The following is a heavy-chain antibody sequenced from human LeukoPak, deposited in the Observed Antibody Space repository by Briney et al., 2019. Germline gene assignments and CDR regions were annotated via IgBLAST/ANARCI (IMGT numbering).Heavy chain of an antibody. V-gene: IGHV4-59*01. J-gene: IGHJ4*02. D-gene: IGHD4-17*01. Sequence: SETLSLTCTVSGVSISSYYWSWIRQPPGKGLEWIGYIYYSGSTNYNPSLKSRVTISVDTSKNQFSLKLSSVTAADTAVYYCARHLSDDYGDYFDYWGQGTLVTVSS. CDR1: GVSISSYY. CDR3: ARHLSDDYGDYFDY. CDR2: IYYSGST.